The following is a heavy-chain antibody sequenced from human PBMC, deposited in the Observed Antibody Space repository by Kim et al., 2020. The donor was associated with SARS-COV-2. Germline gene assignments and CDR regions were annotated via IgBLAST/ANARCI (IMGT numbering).Heavy chain of an antibody. J-gene: IGHJ4*01. CDR2: IYYGGST. Sequence: SETLSLTCTVSGGSISSYYWSWIRQPPGKGLEWIGYIYYGGSTNYNPSLKSRVTISVDTSKNKSSLKLSSLTAADTAVYYCARGTAPLTSGWYVPYFDY. CDR1: GGSISSYY. D-gene: IGHD6-19*01. V-gene: IGHV4-59*13. CDR3: ARGTAPLTSGWYVPYFDY.